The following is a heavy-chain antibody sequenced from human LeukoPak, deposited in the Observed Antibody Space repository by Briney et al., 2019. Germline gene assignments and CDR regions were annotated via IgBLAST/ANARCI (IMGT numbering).Heavy chain of an antibody. J-gene: IGHJ3*02. D-gene: IGHD3-3*01. CDR2: INHSGST. CDR3: ARGRVLRFLEWLLTTDAFDI. V-gene: IGHV4-34*01. Sequence: SEILPLTCAVYGGSFSGYYWSWIRQPPGKGLEWIGEINHSGSTNYNPSLKSRVTISVDTSKNQFSLKLSSVTAADTAVYYCARGRVLRFLEWLLTTDAFDIWGQGTMVTVSS. CDR1: GGSFSGYY.